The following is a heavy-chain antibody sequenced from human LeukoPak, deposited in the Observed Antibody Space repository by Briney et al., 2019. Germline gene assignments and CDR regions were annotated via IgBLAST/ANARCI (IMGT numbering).Heavy chain of an antibody. CDR1: GFTFSSYA. V-gene: IGHV3-23*01. CDR3: ARDLRFGDRTEYFHH. D-gene: IGHD3-10*01. CDR2: ISGSGGST. J-gene: IGHJ1*01. Sequence: GGSLRLSCAASGFTFSSYAMSWVRQAPGEGLEWVSGISGSGGSTHYADSVKGRFTISRDNSKNTLYLQMNNLTAEDTAVYYCARDLRFGDRTEYFHHWGQGTLVTVSS.